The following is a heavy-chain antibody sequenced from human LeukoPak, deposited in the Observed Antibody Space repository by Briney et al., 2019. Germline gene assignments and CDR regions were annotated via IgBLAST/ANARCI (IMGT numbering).Heavy chain of an antibody. V-gene: IGHV3-13*01. J-gene: IGHJ6*02. CDR1: GFTVSNSD. CDR2: IGVAGDT. D-gene: IGHD1-1*01. CDR3: ARGPTHLYYGMDV. Sequence: PGGSLRLSCAASGFTVSNSDIHWVRQSTGGGREWVSTIGVAGDTYYSASVKGRFTISRDNARNSLFLQMFSLKAEDTAVYYCARGPTHLYYGMDVWGPGTTVTVS.